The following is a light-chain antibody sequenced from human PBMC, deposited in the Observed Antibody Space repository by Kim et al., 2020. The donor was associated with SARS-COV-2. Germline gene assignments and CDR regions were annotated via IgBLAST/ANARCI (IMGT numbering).Light chain of an antibody. CDR3: QQRSNWPGT. Sequence: LGPGERATLSCRASQSVSSYLAWYQQRPGQAPRLLMYDASNRATGIPARFSGSGSGTDFTLTISSLEPEDFAVYYCQQRSNWPGTFGQGTKVDIK. CDR2: DAS. J-gene: IGKJ1*01. V-gene: IGKV3-11*01. CDR1: QSVSSY.